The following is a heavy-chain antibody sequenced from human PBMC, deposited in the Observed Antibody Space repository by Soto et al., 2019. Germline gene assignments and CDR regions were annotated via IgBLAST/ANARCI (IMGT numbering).Heavy chain of an antibody. D-gene: IGHD3-10*01. CDR1: GGSFSGYY. V-gene: IGHV4-34*01. Sequence: KASETLSLTCAVYGGSFSGYYWSWIRQPPGKGLEWIGEINHSGSTNYNPSLKSRVTISVDTSKNQFSLKLSSVTAADTAVYYCARAPHFYGSGSYRLGYYYYGMDVWGQGTTVTVSS. CDR2: INHSGST. J-gene: IGHJ6*02. CDR3: ARAPHFYGSGSYRLGYYYYGMDV.